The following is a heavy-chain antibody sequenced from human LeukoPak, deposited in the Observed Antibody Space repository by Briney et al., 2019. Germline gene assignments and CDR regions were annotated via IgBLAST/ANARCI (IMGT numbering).Heavy chain of an antibody. CDR3: ARDTNGDYYSSGSYSY. CDR2: ISAYNGNT. V-gene: IGHV1-18*01. J-gene: IGHJ4*02. D-gene: IGHD3-10*01. Sequence: ASVEVSCKASGYTFTSYGISWVRQAPGQGLEWMGWISAYNGNTNYAQKLQGRVTMTTDTSTSTAYMELRSLRSDDTAVYYCARDTNGDYYSSGSYSYWGQGTLVTVSS. CDR1: GYTFTSYG.